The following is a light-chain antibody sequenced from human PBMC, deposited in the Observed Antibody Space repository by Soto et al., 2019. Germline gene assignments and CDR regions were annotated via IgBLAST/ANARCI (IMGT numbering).Light chain of an antibody. V-gene: IGKV1-33*01. CDR3: QQYENLPT. Sequence: QLTQSPCSRAASGGGRVTITCQASQNINNYLNWYQQKPGRAPKLLIYDASNLEAGVPSRFRGSGSGTDFTFTISRLQPEDIATYYCQQYENLPTFGQGTRLEIK. CDR2: DAS. J-gene: IGKJ5*01. CDR1: QNINNY.